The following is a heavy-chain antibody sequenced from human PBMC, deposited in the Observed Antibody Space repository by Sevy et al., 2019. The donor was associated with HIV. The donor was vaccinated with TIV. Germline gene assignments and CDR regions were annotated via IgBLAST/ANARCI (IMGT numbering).Heavy chain of an antibody. D-gene: IGHD6-13*01. J-gene: IGHJ4*02. Sequence: GGSLRLSCAASGFTFSSYGMHWVRQAPGKGLEWVAVIWYDGSNKYYADSVKGRFTISRDNSKNTLYLQMNSLRAEDTAVYYCAKSGYRAAVGTDWGQGTLVTVSS. CDR3: AKSGYRAAVGTD. V-gene: IGHV3-33*06. CDR1: GFTFSSYG. CDR2: IWYDGSNK.